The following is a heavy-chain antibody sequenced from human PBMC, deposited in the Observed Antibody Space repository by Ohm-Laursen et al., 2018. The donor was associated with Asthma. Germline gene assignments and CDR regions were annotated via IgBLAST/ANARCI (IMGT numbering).Heavy chain of an antibody. Sequence: SLRLSCAASGFTFDDYAMHWVRQAPGKGLEWVSGISWNSGSIGYADSVKGRFTISTDSAKNTLYLQMNSLRPEDTALYYCARIGPEWELPGREYSLHHWGEGTLVTVSS. D-gene: IGHD1-26*01. CDR3: ARIGPEWELPGREYSLHH. CDR1: GFTFDDYA. CDR2: ISWNSGSI. V-gene: IGHV3-9*01. J-gene: IGHJ1*01.